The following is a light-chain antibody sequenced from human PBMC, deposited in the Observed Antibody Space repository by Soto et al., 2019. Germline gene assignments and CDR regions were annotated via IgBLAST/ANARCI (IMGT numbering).Light chain of an antibody. CDR1: QNIINY. V-gene: IGKV1-39*01. CDR2: VAS. CDR3: QQSYNXPIT. J-gene: IGKJ5*01. Sequence: DIQMTQSPSSLSASVGDRVTITCRASQNIINYLNWYQQKPGKAPQLLIYVASRLESGVPSRFSGSGSGTDFTLTISSLQPEDFATYYFQQSYNXPITCGQGTRL.